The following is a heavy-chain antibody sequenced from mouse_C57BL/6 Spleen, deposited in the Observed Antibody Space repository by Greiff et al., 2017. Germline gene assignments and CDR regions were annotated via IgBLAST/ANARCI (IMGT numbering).Heavy chain of an antibody. Sequence: QVQLQQSGAELVKPGASVKLSCKASGYTFTSYWMHWVKQRPGQGLEWIGMIHPNSGSTNYNEKFKSKATLTVDKSSSTAYMQLSSLTSEDSAVYYCAREDYYGSSYVGYYAMDYWGQGTSVTVSS. D-gene: IGHD1-1*01. CDR2: IHPNSGST. CDR1: GYTFTSYW. CDR3: AREDYYGSSYVGYYAMDY. J-gene: IGHJ4*01. V-gene: IGHV1-64*01.